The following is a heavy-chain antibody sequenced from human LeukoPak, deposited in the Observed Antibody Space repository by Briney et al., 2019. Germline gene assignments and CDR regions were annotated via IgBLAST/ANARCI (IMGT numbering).Heavy chain of an antibody. V-gene: IGHV1-18*01. CDR3: ASNYDSSGYTYAFDI. Sequence: SSVKVSCKASGYTFTSYGISWVRQAPGQGLEWMGWISTYNGNTDYAQKFQGRVTMTTDTSTSTAYMKLRSLRSDDTAVYYCASNYDSSGYTYAFDIWGQGTMVTVSS. CDR2: ISTYNGNT. CDR1: GYTFTSYG. D-gene: IGHD3-22*01. J-gene: IGHJ3*02.